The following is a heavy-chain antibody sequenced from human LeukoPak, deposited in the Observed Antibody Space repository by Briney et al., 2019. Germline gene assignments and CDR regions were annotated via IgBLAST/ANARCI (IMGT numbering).Heavy chain of an antibody. Sequence: GGSLRLSCTGSGFTFNTYAMTWVRQVPGKGLEWVSSISGGGGSAHYADFVKGRFTISRDNSKNTLYLHLNSLRPADTALYFSAKTSLAALWLPHDYWGQGTLVTVSS. CDR3: AKTSLAALWLPHDY. V-gene: IGHV3-23*01. CDR2: ISGGGGSA. CDR1: GFTFNTYA. J-gene: IGHJ4*02. D-gene: IGHD6-25*01.